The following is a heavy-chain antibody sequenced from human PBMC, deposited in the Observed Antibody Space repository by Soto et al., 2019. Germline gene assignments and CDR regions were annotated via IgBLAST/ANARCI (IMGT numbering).Heavy chain of an antibody. J-gene: IGHJ4*02. Sequence: PSETLSLTCAVYGGSFSGYYWSWIRQPPGKGLEWIGEINHSGSTNYNPSLKSRVTISVDTSKNQFSLKLSSVTAADTAVYYCAGIRSIFGGVIPPSYYFDYWGKGTLVTVSS. CDR1: GGSFSGYY. V-gene: IGHV4-34*01. CDR2: INHSGST. CDR3: AGIRSIFGGVIPPSYYFDY. D-gene: IGHD3-3*01.